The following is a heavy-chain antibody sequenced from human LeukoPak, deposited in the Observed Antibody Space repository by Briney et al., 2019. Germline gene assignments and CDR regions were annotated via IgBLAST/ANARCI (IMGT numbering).Heavy chain of an antibody. J-gene: IGHJ4*02. V-gene: IGHV1-2*02. CDR1: GYSFTGYY. CDR2: INPNSGGT. Sequence: ASVTVSCKASGYSFTGYYMHWVRQAPGQGLEWMGWINPNSGGTKYAQKFKGRVTMTRDTSISTAYMELSRRRSDDTAVYYCARVDTAMVAGGGDYWGQGTLVTVSS. CDR3: ARVDTAMVAGGGDY. D-gene: IGHD5-18*01.